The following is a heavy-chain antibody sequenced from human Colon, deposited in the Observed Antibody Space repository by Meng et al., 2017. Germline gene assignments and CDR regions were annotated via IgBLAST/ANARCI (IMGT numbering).Heavy chain of an antibody. CDR3: ARVGTARPFDY. CDR2: ITSSSNYI. D-gene: IGHD1-1*01. CDR1: GFTFSLYA. J-gene: IGHJ4*02. V-gene: IGHV3-21*01. Sequence: EVQLVESGGGLVKPGESLRVSCEASGFTFSLYAINWVRQAPGEGLEWVASITSSSNYIHYSDSVKGRFTVSRDNARNSSYLQMDSLRAEDTAVYYCARVGTARPFDYWGQGTLVT.